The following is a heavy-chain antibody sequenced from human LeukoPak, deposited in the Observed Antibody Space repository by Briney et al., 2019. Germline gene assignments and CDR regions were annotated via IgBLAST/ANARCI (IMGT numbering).Heavy chain of an antibody. CDR2: INPNSGGT. D-gene: IGHD6-19*01. CDR1: GYTFTGYY. V-gene: IGHV1-2*02. J-gene: IGHJ4*02. Sequence: GASVKVSCEASGYTFTGYYMHWVRQAPGQGLEWMGWINPNSGGTNYAQKFQGRVTMTRDTSISTAYMELSRLRSDDTAVYYCANLTLAVADNLGFDYWGQGTLVTVSS. CDR3: ANLTLAVADNLGFDY.